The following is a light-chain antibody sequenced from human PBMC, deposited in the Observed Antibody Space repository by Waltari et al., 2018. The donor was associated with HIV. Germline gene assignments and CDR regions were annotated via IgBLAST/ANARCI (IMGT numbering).Light chain of an antibody. CDR2: QDR. V-gene: IGLV3-1*01. CDR1: KLGNKF. CDR3: QAWDSSTVV. Sequence: SYELTQPPSVSVSPGQTASISCSGDKLGNKFAAWYQQKPGQSPVVVMYQDRSRPSGIHERFSGSNSGNTATLTISGTQAMDEADYYCQAWDSSTVVFGGGTKLTVL. J-gene: IGLJ2*01.